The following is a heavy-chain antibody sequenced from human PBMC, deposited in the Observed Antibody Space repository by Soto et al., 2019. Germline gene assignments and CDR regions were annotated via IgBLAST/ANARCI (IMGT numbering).Heavy chain of an antibody. CDR1: GFTFSSYG. Sequence: QVQLVESGGGVVQPGRSLRLSCAASGFTFSSYGMHWVRQAPGKGLEWVAVISYDGSNKYYADSVKGRFTISRDNSKNTLFLQMNSLIAADTAVYYCSGDYPYGMDVWGQGTTVTVSS. D-gene: IGHD4-17*01. CDR2: ISYDGSNK. V-gene: IGHV3-30*03. J-gene: IGHJ6*02. CDR3: SGDYPYGMDV.